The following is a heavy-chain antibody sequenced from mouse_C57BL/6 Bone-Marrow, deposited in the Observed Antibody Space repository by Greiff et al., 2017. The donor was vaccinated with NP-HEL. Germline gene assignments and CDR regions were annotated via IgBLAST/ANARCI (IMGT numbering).Heavy chain of an antibody. J-gene: IGHJ3*01. CDR2: IHPNSGST. Sequence: QVQLKQPGAELVKPGASVKLSCKASGYTFTSYWMHWVKQRPGQGLEWIGMIHPNSGSTNYNEKFKSKATLTVDKSSSTAYMQLSSLTSEDSAVYYCARYEGGYYVTWFAYWGQGTLVTVSA. D-gene: IGHD2-3*01. CDR3: ARYEGGYYVTWFAY. V-gene: IGHV1-64*01. CDR1: GYTFTSYW.